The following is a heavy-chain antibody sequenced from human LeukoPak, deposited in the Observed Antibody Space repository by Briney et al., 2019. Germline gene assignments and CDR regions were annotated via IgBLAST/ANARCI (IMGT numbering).Heavy chain of an antibody. CDR2: IYTSGST. Sequence: SETLSLTCTVSGGSISSYYWSWIRQPPGKGLEWIGYIYTSGSTNYNPSLKSRVTISVDTSKNQFSLKLSSVTAADTAMYYCARHYYMDAWGKGTTVTVSS. V-gene: IGHV4-4*09. CDR1: GGSISSYY. J-gene: IGHJ6*03. CDR3: ARHYYMDA.